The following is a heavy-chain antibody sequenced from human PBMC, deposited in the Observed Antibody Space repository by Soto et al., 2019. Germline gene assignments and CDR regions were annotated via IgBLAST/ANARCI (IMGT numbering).Heavy chain of an antibody. CDR1: GFTLSSYS. V-gene: IGHV3-48*02. CDR2: ISGSGGTI. J-gene: IGHJ4*02. D-gene: IGHD6-19*01. Sequence: EVQLVESGGGMVQPGGSLRVSCAASGFTLSSYSMLWVRQAPGKGLEWVSYISGSGGTIYYADSVKGRFTISRDNAKNSLSVQMNSLRDEDTAVYFCARETGLRSSGWSYYFDFWGQGTRVTVSS. CDR3: ARETGLRSSGWSYYFDF.